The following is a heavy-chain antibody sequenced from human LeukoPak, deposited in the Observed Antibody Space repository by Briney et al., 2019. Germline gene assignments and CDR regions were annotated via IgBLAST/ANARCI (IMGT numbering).Heavy chain of an antibody. Sequence: ASVKVSCKALGYTFMSYGINWVRQAPGQGLEWMGWISTYDGNTNYAQKFQGRVTMTTDTSTSTAYMELGSLRSEDTAVYYCARDTCGSSGWYDPLWCFDYWGQGTLVTVSS. V-gene: IGHV1-18*01. CDR2: ISTYDGNT. D-gene: IGHD6-19*01. CDR1: GYTFMSYG. J-gene: IGHJ4*02. CDR3: ARDTCGSSGWYDPLWCFDY.